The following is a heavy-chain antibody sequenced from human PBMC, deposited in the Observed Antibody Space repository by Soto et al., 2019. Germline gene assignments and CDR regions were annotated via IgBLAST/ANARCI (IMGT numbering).Heavy chain of an antibody. CDR1: GFTFSDYY. Sequence: QVQLVESGGGLVKPGGSLRLSCAASGFTFSDYYMSWIRQAPGKGLEWVSYISSSGSTIYYADSVKGRFTISRDNPKNSLYLKMNSLRAEDTAVYYCARDRVVFRFLEWLGPFDYWVQGTLVTVSS. J-gene: IGHJ4*02. CDR3: ARDRVVFRFLEWLGPFDY. V-gene: IGHV3-11*01. CDR2: ISSSGSTI. D-gene: IGHD3-3*01.